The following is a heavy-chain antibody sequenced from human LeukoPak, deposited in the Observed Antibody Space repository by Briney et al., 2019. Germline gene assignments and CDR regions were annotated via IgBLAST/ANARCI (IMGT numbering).Heavy chain of an antibody. D-gene: IGHD3-10*01. CDR2: VKSRSAGETT. CDR1: GFSISNDW. J-gene: IGHJ4*02. Sequence: PGGSLRLSCAASGFSISNDWMSWVRQAPGKGLQCVARVKSRSAGETTDYAAPVKGRFTISRDDSKNTLYLQMNSLKTEDTAVYYCTLIQGWGSGSYYRDFWGQRTLVTVSS. CDR3: TLIQGWGSGSYYRDF. V-gene: IGHV3-15*01.